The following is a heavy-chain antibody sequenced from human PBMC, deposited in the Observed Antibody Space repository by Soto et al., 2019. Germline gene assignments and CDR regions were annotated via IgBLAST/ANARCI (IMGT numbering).Heavy chain of an antibody. V-gene: IGHV3-30-3*01. Sequence: GGSMRLPCAASGVTFSSYAMHWVRQDPGKGLEWVAVISYDGSNKYYAGSVKGRFTISRDNSKNTLYLQMNSLRAEDTAVYYCARDRPPYYYGMDVWGQGNTVTVSS. J-gene: IGHJ6*02. CDR1: GVTFSSYA. CDR2: ISYDGSNK. CDR3: ARDRPPYYYGMDV.